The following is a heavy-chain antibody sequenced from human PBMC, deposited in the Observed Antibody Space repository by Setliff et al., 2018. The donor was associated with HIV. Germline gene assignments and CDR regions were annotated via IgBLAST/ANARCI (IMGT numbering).Heavy chain of an antibody. D-gene: IGHD1-26*01. V-gene: IGHV3-9*01. J-gene: IGHJ2*01. CDR3: AKDKGAGDWYFDL. CDR1: GFTFDDYA. CDR2: ISWNSGSI. Sequence: GGSLRLSCAASGFTFDDYAMHWVRQAPGKGLEWVSGISWNSGSIGYADSVKGRFTISRDNAKNSLYLQMNSLRAEDTALYYCAKDKGAGDWYFDLWGRGTLVTVSS.